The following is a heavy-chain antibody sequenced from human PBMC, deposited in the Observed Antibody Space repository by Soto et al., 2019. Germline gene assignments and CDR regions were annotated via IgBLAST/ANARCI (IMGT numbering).Heavy chain of an antibody. CDR1: GYTFTSYG. V-gene: IGHV1-18*01. Sequence: QVQLVQSGAEVKKPGASVKVSCKASGYTFTSYGISWVRQAPGQGLEWMGWISAYNGNTNYAQKLQGRVTMTTDTSTSTAYMELRSLRSDDTAVYYGARVSPLEDIGLMVYAIDYWGQGTLVTVSS. CDR2: ISAYNGNT. CDR3: ARVSPLEDIGLMVYAIDY. D-gene: IGHD2-8*01. J-gene: IGHJ4*02.